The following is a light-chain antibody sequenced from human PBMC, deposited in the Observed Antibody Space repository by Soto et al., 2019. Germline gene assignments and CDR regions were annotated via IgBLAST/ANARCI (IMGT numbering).Light chain of an antibody. V-gene: IGLV2-14*01. CDR2: EVS. CDR1: SSDVGGYNY. CDR3: SSYTSSSTPYL. Sequence: TQAASVSGAPGQSITISCTGTSSDVGGYNYVSWYQQPPGKSPKLMIYEVSNRPSGVSNRFSGSKSGNTASLTISGLQAEYESDYYCSSYTSSSTPYLLGTGTKVTVL. J-gene: IGLJ1*01.